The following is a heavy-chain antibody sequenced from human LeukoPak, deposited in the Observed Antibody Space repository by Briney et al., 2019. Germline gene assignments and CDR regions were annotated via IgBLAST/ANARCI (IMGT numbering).Heavy chain of an antibody. D-gene: IGHD1-1*01. J-gene: IGHJ6*03. Sequence: ASVKVSCKASGYTFTSYAMNWVRQAPGQGLEWMGWISTNTGNPTYAQGFTGRFVFSLDTSVSTAYLQISSLKAEDTAVYYCAAIRKDMYNWSPLYYYYYMGVWGKGTTVTVSS. CDR3: AAIRKDMYNWSPLYYYYYMGV. V-gene: IGHV7-4-1*02. CDR1: GYTFTSYA. CDR2: ISTNTGNP.